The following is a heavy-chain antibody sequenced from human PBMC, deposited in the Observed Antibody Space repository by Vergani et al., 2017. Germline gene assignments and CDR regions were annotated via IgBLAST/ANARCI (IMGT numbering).Heavy chain of an antibody. Sequence: QVQLQASGAGRVKPSQTLSLTCTMSGGSISAGYYFWSWIRQPAGKGLEWLGHISASGNASHSPSLKTRVSMSVDTSKNQFSLTVTSVTAADTAIYFCARRSGGYDSGGKVHPLRTAFDVWGHGTVVTVAS. CDR1: GGSISAGYYF. CDR2: ISASGNA. V-gene: IGHV4-61*02. CDR3: ARRSGGYDSGGKVHPLRTAFDV. D-gene: IGHD3-22*01. J-gene: IGHJ3*01.